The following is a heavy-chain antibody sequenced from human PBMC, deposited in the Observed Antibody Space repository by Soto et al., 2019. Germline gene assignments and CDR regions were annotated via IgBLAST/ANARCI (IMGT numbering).Heavy chain of an antibody. CDR2: IIPIFGTA. CDR3: ERNGGSNHYGPNFDY. V-gene: IGHV1-69*06. CDR1: GCTFSIYA. J-gene: IGHJ4*02. D-gene: IGHD2-8*01. Sequence: SVKVSCKAAGCTFSIYAISWVRQAPGQGLEWMGGIIPIFGTANYAQKFQGRVTITADKSTSTAYMELSSLRTEDKAVYYCERNGGSNHYGPNFDYWGQGTLVTVSS.